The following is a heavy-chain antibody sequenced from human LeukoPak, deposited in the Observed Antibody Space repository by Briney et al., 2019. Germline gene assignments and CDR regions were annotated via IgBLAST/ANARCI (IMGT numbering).Heavy chain of an antibody. Sequence: PSETLSLTCGVYGGSFSGDYWSWVRQPPGKGLEWIGFIYYSGNTNYNPSLKSRVTISVDTSKNQFSLKLSSMTAADTAVYYCARGALLWFGDRMEYYFDYWGQGTLLTVSS. J-gene: IGHJ4*02. V-gene: IGHV4-59*01. CDR1: GGSFSGDY. D-gene: IGHD3-10*01. CDR3: ARGALLWFGDRMEYYFDY. CDR2: IYYSGNT.